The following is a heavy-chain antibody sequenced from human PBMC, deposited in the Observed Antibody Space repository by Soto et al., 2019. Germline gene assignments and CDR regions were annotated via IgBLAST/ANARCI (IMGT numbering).Heavy chain of an antibody. CDR3: ARGGGNFDQ. Sequence: EVQLVESGGGLVQPGGSLRLTCAASGFTLSGYWMSWVRQAPGKGLEWVANVKQDGSNKYYVDSVKGRFTISRDNAKNLLYLQMNSLRVEDTAVYYWARGGGNFDQWGQGTLVTVSS. V-gene: IGHV3-7*04. J-gene: IGHJ4*02. CDR2: VKQDGSNK. D-gene: IGHD3-16*01. CDR1: GFTLSGYW.